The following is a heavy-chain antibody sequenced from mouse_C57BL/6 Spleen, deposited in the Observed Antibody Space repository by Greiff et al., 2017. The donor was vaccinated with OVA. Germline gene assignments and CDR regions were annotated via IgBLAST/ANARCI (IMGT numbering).Heavy chain of an antibody. D-gene: IGHD4-1*01. CDR2: IYPSDSET. CDR3: ARRENWEGTYFDV. Sequence: QVQLQQPGAELVRPGSSVKLSCKASGYTFTSYWMDWVKQRPGQGLEWIGNIYPSDSETHYNQKFKDKATLTVDKSSSTAYMQLSSLTSEDSAVYYCARRENWEGTYFDVWGTGTTVTVSS. V-gene: IGHV1-61*01. CDR1: GYTFTSYW. J-gene: IGHJ1*03.